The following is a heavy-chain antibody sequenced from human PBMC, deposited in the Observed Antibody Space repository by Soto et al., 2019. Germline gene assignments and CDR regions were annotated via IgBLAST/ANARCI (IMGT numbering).Heavy chain of an antibody. J-gene: IGHJ6*02. CDR2: IYYSGST. CDR1: GGSISSYY. CDR3: ARGTMVRRLDV. D-gene: IGHD3-10*01. V-gene: IGHV4-59*01. Sequence: SETLSLTCTVSGGSISSYYWSWIRQPPGKGLEWIGYIYYSGSTNYNPSLKSRVTISVDTSKNQFSLKLSSVTAADTAVYYCARGTMVRRLDVWGQGTTVTVSS.